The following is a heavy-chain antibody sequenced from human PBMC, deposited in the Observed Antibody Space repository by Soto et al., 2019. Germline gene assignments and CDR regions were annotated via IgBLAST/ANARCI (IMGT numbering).Heavy chain of an antibody. CDR3: ARGNALDI. V-gene: IGHV1-69*01. CDR1: GGTFSSFS. Sequence: QLQLVQSGAEVKKPGSSVKVSCKATGGTFSSFSINWVRQAPGQGLEWMGGFIPIIGSSNYAQRFQGRLTITADEATSTAYLELVSLTSEDTAVFYCARGNALDIWGQGTWVTVSS. J-gene: IGHJ3*02. CDR2: FIPIIGSS.